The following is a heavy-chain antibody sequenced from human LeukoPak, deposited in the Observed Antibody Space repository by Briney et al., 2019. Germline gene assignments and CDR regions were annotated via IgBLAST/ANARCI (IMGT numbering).Heavy chain of an antibody. V-gene: IGHV4-39*07. J-gene: IGHJ4*02. D-gene: IGHD3-3*01. CDR3: ARLPLRFLGPGY. CDR1: GGSISSGGYY. Sequence: SETLSLTCTVSGGSISSGGYYWSWIRQPPGKGLEWIGEINHSGSTNYNPSLKSRVTISVDTSKNQFSLKLSSVTAADTAVYYCARLPLRFLGPGYWGQGTLVTVSS. CDR2: INHSGST.